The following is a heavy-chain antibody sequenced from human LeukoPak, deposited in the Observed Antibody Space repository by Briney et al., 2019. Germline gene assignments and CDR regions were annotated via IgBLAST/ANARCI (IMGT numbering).Heavy chain of an antibody. CDR2: ISSSGSTI. J-gene: IGHJ5*02. CDR1: GFTFSDYY. V-gene: IGHV3-11*04. D-gene: IGHD6-13*01. Sequence: GGSLRLSCAASGFTFSDYYMSWIRQAPGKGLEWVSYISSSGSTIYYADSMKGRFTISRDNAKNSLYLQMNSLRAEGTAVYYCARDLQSSSWPLNWFDPWGQGTLVTVSS. CDR3: ARDLQSSSWPLNWFDP.